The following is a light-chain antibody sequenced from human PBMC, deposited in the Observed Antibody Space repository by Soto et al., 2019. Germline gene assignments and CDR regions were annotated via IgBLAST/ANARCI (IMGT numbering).Light chain of an antibody. V-gene: IGKV3-20*01. CDR1: QSVSSSY. Sequence: EIVLTQSPGTLSLSPGERVTLSCRASQSVSSSYLAWYQQKPGQAPRLLIYGASSRATGIPDRFSGSGSGTDFTLTITRLEPEDSAVYYCQHYRTSFGGGTKVEIK. CDR2: GAS. CDR3: QHYRTS. J-gene: IGKJ4*01.